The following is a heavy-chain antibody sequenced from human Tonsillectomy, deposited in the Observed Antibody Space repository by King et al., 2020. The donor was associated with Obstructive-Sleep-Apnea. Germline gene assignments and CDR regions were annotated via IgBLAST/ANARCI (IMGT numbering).Heavy chain of an antibody. CDR1: GGSISSGDYY. V-gene: IGHV4-30-4*01. CDR2: IYYSGST. Sequence: QLQESGPGLVKPSQTLSLTCTVSGGSISSGDYYWSWIRQPPGQGLEWIGYIYYSGSTYYNPSLKSRVTISVDTAKNQFSLKLSSVTAADTAVYYCARECSSTRCYYYYGMDVWGQGTTVTVSS. J-gene: IGHJ6*02. D-gene: IGHD2-2*01. CDR3: ARECSSTRCYYYYGMDV.